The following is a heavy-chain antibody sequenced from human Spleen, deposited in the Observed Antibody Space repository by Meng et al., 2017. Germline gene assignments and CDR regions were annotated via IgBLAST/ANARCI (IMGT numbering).Heavy chain of an antibody. CDR3: ASFDHIPRRNYFDY. Sequence: QVQLQESGPGLVEPSQTLSPPCTVSGGSMSSGNYYWSWIRQPPGKGLEWIGYIHHSGSAYYNPSLKSRVSISVDTSKNQFSLNLNSMTAADTAVYYCASFDHIPRRNYFDYWGQGTLVTVSS. V-gene: IGHV4-30-4*01. CDR1: GGSMSSGNYY. D-gene: IGHD2-21*01. CDR2: IHHSGSA. J-gene: IGHJ4*02.